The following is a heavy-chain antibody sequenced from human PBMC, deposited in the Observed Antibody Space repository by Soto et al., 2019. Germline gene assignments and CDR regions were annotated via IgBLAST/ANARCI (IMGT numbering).Heavy chain of an antibody. CDR2: IYPGDSDS. J-gene: IGHJ5*02. CDR3: ARGHCSSTTCYKAGFDP. V-gene: IGHV5-51*01. CDR1: GYTFTSYW. Sequence: GESLKISCKASGYTFTSYWIGWVRQMPGKGLEWMGIIYPGDSDSRYSLSFQGRATISVDRSISTAYLQWSSLKASDTAMYYCARGHCSSTTCYKAGFDPWGQGTLVTVSS. D-gene: IGHD2-2*02.